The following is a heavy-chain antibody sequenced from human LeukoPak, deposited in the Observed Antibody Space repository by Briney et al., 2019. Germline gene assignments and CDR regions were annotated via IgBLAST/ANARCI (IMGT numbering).Heavy chain of an antibody. CDR3: ARCGFFDY. V-gene: IGHV4-59*08. CDR2: IYDSGST. D-gene: IGHD1-26*01. J-gene: IGHJ4*02. Sequence: PAETLSLTCTVSGGSISSYYWSWIRRPPGKGLEWIGYIYDSGSTAYNPSLKSRVTISVDTSKNQFSLKLSSVTAADTAVYYCARCGFFDYWGQGTTVSLSS. CDR1: GGSISSYY.